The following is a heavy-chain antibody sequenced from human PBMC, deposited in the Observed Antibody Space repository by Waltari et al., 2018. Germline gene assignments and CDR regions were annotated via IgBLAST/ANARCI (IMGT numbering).Heavy chain of an antibody. CDR2: VNPNSGGT. J-gene: IGHJ4*02. D-gene: IGHD3-3*01. V-gene: IGHV1-2*02. Sequence: QVQLVQSGAEVKKPGASVKVSCKASGYTFTGYYMHWVRQAPGQGLEWMGWVNPNSGGTNYAQKGKGRVTMTRDTSISTAYMELSRLRSDDTAVYYCARGEFTIFGVVDQLDYWGQGTLVTVSS. CDR3: ARGEFTIFGVVDQLDY. CDR1: GYTFTGYY.